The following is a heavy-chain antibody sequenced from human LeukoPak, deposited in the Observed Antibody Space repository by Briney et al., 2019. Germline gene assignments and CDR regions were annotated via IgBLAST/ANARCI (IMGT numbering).Heavy chain of an antibody. D-gene: IGHD1-26*01. Sequence: SETLSLTCAVSGGSISSSNWWSWVRQPPGKGLEWIGEIYHSGSTNYNPSLKRRVTISVDKSKNQFSLKLTSVTAADTAVYYCARDAIVGATNWFDPWGQGTLVTVSS. V-gene: IGHV4-4*02. CDR1: GGSISSSNW. CDR2: IYHSGST. CDR3: ARDAIVGATNWFDP. J-gene: IGHJ5*02.